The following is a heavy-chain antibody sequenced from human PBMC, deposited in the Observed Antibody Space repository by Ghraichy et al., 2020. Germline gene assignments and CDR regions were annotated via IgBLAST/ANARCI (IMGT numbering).Heavy chain of an antibody. V-gene: IGHV3-48*04. J-gene: IGHJ4*02. D-gene: IGHD2/OR15-2a*01. CDR3: ARKYIRGGDY. Sequence: GESLNISCAASGFTFSSYSMNWVRQAPGKGLEWVSYISSSSSTIYYADSVKGRFTISRDNAKNSLYLQMNSLRAEDTAVYYCARKYIRGGDYWGQGTLVTVSS. CDR2: ISSSSSTI. CDR1: GFTFSSYS.